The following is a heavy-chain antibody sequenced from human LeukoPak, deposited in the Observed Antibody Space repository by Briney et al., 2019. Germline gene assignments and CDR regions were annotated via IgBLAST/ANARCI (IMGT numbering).Heavy chain of an antibody. D-gene: IGHD2-2*01. Sequence: GGSLRLSCAASGFTFSSYSMNWVRQAPGKGLEWVSSTSSSSSYIYYADSVKGRFTISRDNAKNSLYLQMNSLRAEDTAVYYCARDTSIVVVPAATFDWFDPWGQGTLVTASS. CDR1: GFTFSSYS. J-gene: IGHJ5*02. CDR3: ARDTSIVVVPAATFDWFDP. CDR2: TSSSSSYI. V-gene: IGHV3-21*01.